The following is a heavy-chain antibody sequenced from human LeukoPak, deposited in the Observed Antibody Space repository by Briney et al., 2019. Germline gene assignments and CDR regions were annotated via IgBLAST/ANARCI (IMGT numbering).Heavy chain of an antibody. CDR2: IYTSGST. J-gene: IGHJ5*02. V-gene: IGHV4-4*08. D-gene: IGHD6-13*01. Sequence: SETLSLTCTVSGGSISSYYWSWIRQPPGKGLEWIGYIYTSGSTNYNPSFKSRVTISVDTSKNQFSLKLSSVTAADTAVYYCAGAAGTGIGGFDPWGQGTLVTVSS. CDR1: GGSISSYY. CDR3: AGAAGTGIGGFDP.